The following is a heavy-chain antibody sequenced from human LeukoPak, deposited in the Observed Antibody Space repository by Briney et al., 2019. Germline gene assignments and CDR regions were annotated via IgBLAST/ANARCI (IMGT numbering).Heavy chain of an antibody. CDR3: ARETRQQLASHFDY. J-gene: IGHJ4*02. Sequence: PGGTLRLSCAASGFTFSSYGMSWVRQAPGKGLEWVSAISGSGGSTYYADSVKGRFTISRDNSKNTLYLQMNSLRAEDTAVYYCARETRQQLASHFDYWGQGTLVTVSS. CDR2: ISGSGGST. V-gene: IGHV3-23*01. D-gene: IGHD6-13*01. CDR1: GFTFSSYG.